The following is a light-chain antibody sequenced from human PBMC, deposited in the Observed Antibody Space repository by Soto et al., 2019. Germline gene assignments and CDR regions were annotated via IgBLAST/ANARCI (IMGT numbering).Light chain of an antibody. J-gene: IGKJ2*01. V-gene: IGKV1-33*01. Sequence: DIQMTQSPSSLSASAGDRVTITCQASEDIRDYLHWYRQKTGEAPKLLIDDASTLERGVPARFSGGGSGTDFSLIISSLQPEDTATYYCQHYYSLPYTFGQGTKLEI. CDR2: DAS. CDR1: EDIRDY. CDR3: QHYYSLPYT.